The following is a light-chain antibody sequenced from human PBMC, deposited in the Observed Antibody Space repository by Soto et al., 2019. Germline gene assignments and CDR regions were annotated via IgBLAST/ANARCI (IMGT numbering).Light chain of an antibody. CDR3: QHYNSYST. CDR1: QTIMTY. CDR2: AAS. J-gene: IGKJ1*01. V-gene: IGKV1-5*01. Sequence: KRAEYRTCVYAGVGRDVKITCRASQTIMTYLNWYQLQPGTPPRILIYAASSLQSGVPSRFSGSGSGTESTLTISSLQPDDFATYYGQHYNSYSTFGQGTKVDIK.